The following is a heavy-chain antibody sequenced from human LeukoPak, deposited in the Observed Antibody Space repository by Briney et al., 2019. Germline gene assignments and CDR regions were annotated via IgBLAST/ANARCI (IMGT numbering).Heavy chain of an antibody. CDR3: AKDIGGNYYYGSGSYSSFDY. D-gene: IGHD3-10*01. Sequence: GGSLRLSCAASGFTFDDYAMHWVRQAPGKGLEWVPGISWNSGSIGYADSVKGRFTISRDDAKNSLYLQMNSLRAEDTALYYCAKDIGGNYYYGSGSYSSFDYWGQGTLVTVSS. V-gene: IGHV3-9*01. J-gene: IGHJ4*02. CDR1: GFTFDDYA. CDR2: ISWNSGSI.